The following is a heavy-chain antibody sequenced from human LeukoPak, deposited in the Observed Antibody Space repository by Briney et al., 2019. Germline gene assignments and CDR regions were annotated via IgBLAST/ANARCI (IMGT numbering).Heavy chain of an antibody. V-gene: IGHV1-3*03. J-gene: IGHJ4*02. CDR3: ARGPYYYDTSGYYSPPLYYFDY. Sequence: GASVKVSCKASGYSFTNSAIHWLRQAPGERLEWMGSINTVNSDTKYSQEFQGRLTITRDTSATTAYMELISLRSEDMAVYYCARGPYYYDTSGYYSPPLYYFDYWGQGSLVSVSS. CDR2: INTVNSDT. CDR1: GYSFTNSA. D-gene: IGHD3-22*01.